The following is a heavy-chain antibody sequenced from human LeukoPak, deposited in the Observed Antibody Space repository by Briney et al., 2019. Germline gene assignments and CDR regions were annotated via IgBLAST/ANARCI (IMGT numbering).Heavy chain of an antibody. V-gene: IGHV3-23*01. J-gene: IGHJ4*02. CDR3: ARDRLHYGEYEKTLDY. Sequence: GGTLRLSCAASGFTFSSHGMNWVRQAPGKGLEWVSGITGGGTTYYADSVKGRFTISRDNAKNSLYLQMNSLRVDDTAVYYCARDRLHYGEYEKTLDYWGQGTLVTVSS. D-gene: IGHD4-17*01. CDR1: GFTFSSHG. CDR2: ITGGGTT.